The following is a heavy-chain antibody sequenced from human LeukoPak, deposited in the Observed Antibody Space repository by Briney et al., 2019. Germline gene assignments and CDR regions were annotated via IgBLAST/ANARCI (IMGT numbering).Heavy chain of an antibody. CDR1: GFTFSSYA. J-gene: IGHJ3*02. CDR3: AKRDNYYDSSGGYGDDAFDI. CDR2: ISYDGSNK. V-gene: IGHV3-30-3*02. D-gene: IGHD3-22*01. Sequence: GGSLRLSCAASGFTFSSYAMHWVRQAPGKGLEWVAVISYDGSNKYYADSVKGRFTISRDNSKNTLYLQMNSLRAEDTAVYYCAKRDNYYDSSGGYGDDAFDIWGQGTMVTVSS.